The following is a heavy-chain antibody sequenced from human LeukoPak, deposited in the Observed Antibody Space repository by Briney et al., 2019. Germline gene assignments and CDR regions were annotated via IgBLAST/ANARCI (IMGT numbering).Heavy chain of an antibody. CDR2: IYYSGST. Sequence: SETLSLTCTVSGGSISSYYWSWIRQPPGKGLEWIGYIYYSGSTNYNPSLKSRVTISVDTSKNQFSLKLSSVTAADTAVYYCARHPYSSGRYGIDYWGQGTLVTVSS. CDR3: ARHPYSSGRYGIDY. V-gene: IGHV4-59*08. J-gene: IGHJ4*02. CDR1: GGSISSYY. D-gene: IGHD6-19*01.